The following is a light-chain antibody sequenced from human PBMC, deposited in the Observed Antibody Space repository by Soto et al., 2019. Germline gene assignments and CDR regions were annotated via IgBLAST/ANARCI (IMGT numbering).Light chain of an antibody. CDR3: QQLNSYPRIT. J-gene: IGKJ5*01. Sequence: DIQLTQSPSFLSASVGDRVTITCRASQGISSYLAWYQQKPGKAPKLLIYAASTLQSGVPLRFSGSGSGTEFTLTISSLQPEDFATYYCQQLNSYPRITFGQGTRLEIK. CDR2: AAS. CDR1: QGISSY. V-gene: IGKV1-9*01.